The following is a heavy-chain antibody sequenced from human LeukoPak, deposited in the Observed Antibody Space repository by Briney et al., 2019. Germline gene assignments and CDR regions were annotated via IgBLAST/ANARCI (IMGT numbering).Heavy chain of an antibody. CDR2: ISSSSSTI. V-gene: IGHV3-48*02. D-gene: IGHD3-22*01. Sequence: GGSLRLSCAASGFTFSSYSMNWVRQAPGKGLEWVSYISSSSSTIYYADSVKGRFTISRDNAKNSLYLQMNSLRDEDTAVYYCAKDSDYYHSSGYYYAYFQHWGQGTLVTVSS. CDR3: AKDSDYYHSSGYYYAYFQH. J-gene: IGHJ1*01. CDR1: GFTFSSYS.